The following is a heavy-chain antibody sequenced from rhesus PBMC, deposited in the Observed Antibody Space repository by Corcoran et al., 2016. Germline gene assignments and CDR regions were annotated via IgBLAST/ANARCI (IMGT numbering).Heavy chain of an antibody. J-gene: IGHJ4*01. CDR1: GYTFTDYY. Sequence: EVQLVQSGAEVKKPGASVKISCKASGYTFTDYYLHWERQAPGKGLEGKGRVDPADGEAIHAQKFQDRGTITADTSTDTAYMELSSLRSEDTAVYYCATRWVLWGQGVLVTVSS. D-gene: IGHD5-24*01. CDR3: ATRWVL. V-gene: IGHV1-111*02. CDR2: VDPADGEA.